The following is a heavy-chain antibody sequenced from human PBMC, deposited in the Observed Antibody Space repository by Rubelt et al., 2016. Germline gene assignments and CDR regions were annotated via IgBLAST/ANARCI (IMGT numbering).Heavy chain of an antibody. CDR1: GESFSDYY. V-gene: IGHV4-34*01. Sequence: QVQLQQWGAGLLNPSETLSLTCAVHGESFSDYYWSWIRQPPGMGLEWIGEISHSGSTKYSPSPKGRGTIPRNASKNQFALKLSSVTAAETAVYYCARSHSSGYCPDYWGQGTLVTVSS. J-gene: IGHJ4*02. CDR2: ISHSGST. D-gene: IGHD3-22*01. CDR3: ARSHSSGYCPDY.